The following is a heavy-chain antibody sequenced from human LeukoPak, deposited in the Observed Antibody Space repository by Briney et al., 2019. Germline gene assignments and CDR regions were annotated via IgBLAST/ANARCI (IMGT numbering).Heavy chain of an antibody. CDR1: GGTFNIYA. CDR2: FIPILGTS. Sequence: GASVTVSFKASGGTFNIYAFSWVGQAPGQGGEGMGRFIPILGTSNYAQKFEGRGSFTTDESTSTASMALSILTSDDTAVYYCALDPGGSFDSWGQGTLITVSS. J-gene: IGHJ4*02. D-gene: IGHD1-1*01. CDR3: ALDPGGSFDS. V-gene: IGHV1-69*05.